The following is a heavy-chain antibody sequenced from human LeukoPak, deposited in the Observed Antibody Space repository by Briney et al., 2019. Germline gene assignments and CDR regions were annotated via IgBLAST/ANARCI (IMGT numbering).Heavy chain of an antibody. J-gene: IGHJ3*02. V-gene: IGHV4-59*01. CDR1: GGSISSYY. CDR2: IYYSGST. D-gene: IGHD3-10*01. CDR3: AREMDRGVHYAFDI. Sequence: SETLSLTCTVSGGSISSYYWSWIRQPPGKGLEWIGYIYYSGSTNYNPSLKSRVTISVDTSKNQFSLKLSSVTAADTAVYYCAREMDRGVHYAFDIWGQGTMVTVSS.